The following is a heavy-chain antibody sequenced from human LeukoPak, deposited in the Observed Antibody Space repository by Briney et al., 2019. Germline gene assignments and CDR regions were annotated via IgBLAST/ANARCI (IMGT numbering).Heavy chain of an antibody. D-gene: IGHD6-19*01. CDR3: AREVIAVAAFDI. J-gene: IGHJ3*02. V-gene: IGHV3-30-3*01. Sequence: SGGSLRLSCAASGFTFSSYAMHWVRQSPGKGLEWVAVISYDGSNKYYADSVKGRFTISRDNSKNTLYLQMNSLRAEDTAVCYCAREVIAVAAFDIWGQGTMVTVSS. CDR1: GFTFSSYA. CDR2: ISYDGSNK.